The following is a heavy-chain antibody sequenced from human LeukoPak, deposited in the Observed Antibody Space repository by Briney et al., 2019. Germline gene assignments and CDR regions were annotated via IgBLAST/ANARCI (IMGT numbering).Heavy chain of an antibody. CDR1: GGSISSGGYY. J-gene: IGHJ4*02. Sequence: PSQTLSLTCTVSGGSISSGGYYWSWIRQHPGKGLEWIGYIYYSGSTYYNPSLKSRVTISVDTSKKQFSLKLSSVTAADTAVYYCARDRVNYYDSSGYSHFFDYWGQGTLVTVSS. CDR2: IYYSGST. D-gene: IGHD3-22*01. V-gene: IGHV4-31*03. CDR3: ARDRVNYYDSSGYSHFFDY.